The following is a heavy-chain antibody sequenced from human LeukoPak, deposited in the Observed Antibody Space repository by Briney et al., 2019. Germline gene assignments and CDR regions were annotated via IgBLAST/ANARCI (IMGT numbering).Heavy chain of an antibody. D-gene: IGHD6-6*01. V-gene: IGHV4-59*01. Sequence: SETLSLTCTVSGGSISSYYWSWLRQPPGKGLEWIGYIYYSGSTNYNPSLKSRVTISVDTSKNQFSLKLSSVTAADTAVYYCARDIGSSDFDYWGQGTLVTVSS. CDR1: GGSISSYY. CDR2: IYYSGST. J-gene: IGHJ4*02. CDR3: ARDIGSSDFDY.